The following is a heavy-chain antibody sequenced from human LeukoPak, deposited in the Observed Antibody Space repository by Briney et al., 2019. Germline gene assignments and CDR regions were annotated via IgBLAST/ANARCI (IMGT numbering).Heavy chain of an antibody. Sequence: GGSLRLSCAASGFTFRSYSMNWVRQAPGKGLEWVSYISSSGSTIYYADSVQGRFTISRDNAKNSLYLQMNSLRDEDTAVYYCAEDATPLYSSSWDYFDYWGQGTLVTVSS. CDR3: AEDATPLYSSSWDYFDY. V-gene: IGHV3-48*02. J-gene: IGHJ4*02. CDR1: GFTFRSYS. CDR2: ISSSGSTI. D-gene: IGHD6-13*01.